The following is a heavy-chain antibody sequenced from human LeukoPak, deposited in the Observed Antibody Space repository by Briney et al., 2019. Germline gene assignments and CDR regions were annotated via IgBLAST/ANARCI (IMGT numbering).Heavy chain of an antibody. D-gene: IGHD3-22*01. CDR2: IRSKANSYAT. J-gene: IGHJ4*02. V-gene: IGHV3-73*01. CDR3: TRPAYYYDSSGYHLPGY. Sequence: GGSLRLSCAASGFTFSGSAIHWVRQASGKGLEWVGRIRSKANSYATAYAASVKGRFTISRDDSKNTAYLQMNSLKTEDTAVYYCTRPAYYYDSSGYHLPGYWGQGTLVTVSS. CDR1: GFTFSGSA.